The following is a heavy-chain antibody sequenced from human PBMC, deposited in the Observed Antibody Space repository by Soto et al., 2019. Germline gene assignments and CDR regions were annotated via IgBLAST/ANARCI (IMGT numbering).Heavy chain of an antibody. Sequence: QGQLVQSGAEVKKPGSSVKVSCKASGGSFRTYVINWVRQAPGQGLEWMGGIIPMLAAPTYEQKFQGRLTIRADGATNTVYMELSTLTSEDTAVYSCASVGPPMPPIIWVFDLWGRGMLVTVSS. J-gene: IGHJ2*01. CDR1: GGSFRTYV. CDR3: ASVGPPMPPIIWVFDL. CDR2: IIPMLAAP. D-gene: IGHD5-12*01. V-gene: IGHV1-69*01.